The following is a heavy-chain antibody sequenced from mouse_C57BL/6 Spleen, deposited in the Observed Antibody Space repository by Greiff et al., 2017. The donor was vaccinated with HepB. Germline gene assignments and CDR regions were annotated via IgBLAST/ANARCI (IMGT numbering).Heavy chain of an antibody. J-gene: IGHJ1*03. CDR1: GYTFTDYN. Sequence: VQLQQSGPELVKPGASVKMSCKASGYTFTDYNMHWVKQSHGKSLEWIGYINPNNGGTSYNQKFKGKATLTVNKSSSTAYMELRSLTSEDSAVYYCARSGLRPYWYFDVWGTGTTVTVSS. CDR2: INPNNGGT. V-gene: IGHV1-22*01. D-gene: IGHD2-2*01. CDR3: ARSGLRPYWYFDV.